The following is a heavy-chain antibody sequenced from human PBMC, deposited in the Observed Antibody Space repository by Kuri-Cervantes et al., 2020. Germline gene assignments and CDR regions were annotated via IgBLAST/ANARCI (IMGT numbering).Heavy chain of an antibody. CDR1: GFTFSSYS. CDR3: ARGGYGGYYFDY. J-gene: IGHJ4*02. D-gene: IGHD4-23*01. V-gene: IGHV3-33*08. Sequence: GESLKISCAASGFTFSSYSMNWVRQAPGKGLEWVAVIWYDGSNKYYADSVKGRFTISRDNSKNTLYLQMNSLRAEDTAVYYCARGGYGGYYFDYWGQGTLVTVSS. CDR2: IWYDGSNK.